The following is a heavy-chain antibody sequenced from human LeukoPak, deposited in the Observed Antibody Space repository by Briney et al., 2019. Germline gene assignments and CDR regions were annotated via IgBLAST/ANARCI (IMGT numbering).Heavy chain of an antibody. Sequence: GGSLRLSCAASGFTFSAFWMHWVRQAPGKGLVWVSRINSDGSSTTYADSVKGRFTISRDNAKNTLYLQMNSLRAEDTAVYYCARDYGRSRDYGMDVWGQGTTVTVSS. D-gene: IGHD3-10*01. CDR3: ARDYGRSRDYGMDV. V-gene: IGHV3-74*01. CDR2: INSDGSST. CDR1: GFTFSAFW. J-gene: IGHJ6*02.